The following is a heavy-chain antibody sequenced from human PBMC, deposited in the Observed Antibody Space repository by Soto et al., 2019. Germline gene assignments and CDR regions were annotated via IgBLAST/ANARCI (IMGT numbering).Heavy chain of an antibody. CDR1: GFTFSSYW. V-gene: IGHV3-74*01. CDR2: INSDGSIT. D-gene: IGHD3-16*02. CDR3: VRYSRSVGGSYRPDY. Sequence: GGSLRLSCAASGFTFSSYWMHWVRQVPEKGLVWVSRINSDGSITNYADAVKGRFTISRDNVKNTLYLQMNSLRAEDTAVYYCVRYSRSVGGSYRPDYWGQGTLVTVS. J-gene: IGHJ4*02.